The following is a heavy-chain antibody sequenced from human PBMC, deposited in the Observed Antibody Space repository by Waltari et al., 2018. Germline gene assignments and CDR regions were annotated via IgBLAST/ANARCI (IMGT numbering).Heavy chain of an antibody. V-gene: IGHV1-2*02. CDR2: INSNTGGT. J-gene: IGHJ6*03. Sequence: QVQLVQSGAEVKNPGASVKVSCQASGYNFNGHYIHWVRQAPGQGLEWLGGINSNTGGTKYAQKFQGRVTMTRAASITTVYMELSSLRSDDTAVYYCARDGSGSYWYYMDVWGKGTTVTISS. CDR3: ARDGSGSYWYYMDV. CDR1: GYNFNGHY. D-gene: IGHD3-10*01.